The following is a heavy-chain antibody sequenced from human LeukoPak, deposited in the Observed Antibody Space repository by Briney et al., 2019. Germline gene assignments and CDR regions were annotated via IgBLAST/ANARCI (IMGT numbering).Heavy chain of an antibody. CDR2: ISINYI. D-gene: IGHD4-17*01. CDR3: ARVYGDYGPA. J-gene: IGHJ3*01. CDR1: GGSISSSS. Sequence: ETLSLTCTVSGGSISSSSYYWGWIRQPPGKGLEWVSSISINYIYYADSVKGRFTISRDNAKNSLYLQMNSLRAEDTAVYYCARVYGDYGPAWGQGTMVIVSS. V-gene: IGHV3-21*01.